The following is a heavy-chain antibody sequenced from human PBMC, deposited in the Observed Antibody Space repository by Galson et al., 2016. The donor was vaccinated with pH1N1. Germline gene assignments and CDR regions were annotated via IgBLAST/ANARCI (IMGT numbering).Heavy chain of an antibody. CDR2: IIPIFRKA. D-gene: IGHD2-21*02. V-gene: IGHV1-69*06. CDR1: GVTFSSYV. Sequence: SVKVSCKASGVTFSSYVISWVRQAPGQGLEWMGGIIPIFRKAKYAQKFQGRVTITADKSTSVAFMEVTSLTSEDTAVYYCARLDGGDLNYWGQGTLVTVTS. J-gene: IGHJ4*02. CDR3: ARLDGGDLNY.